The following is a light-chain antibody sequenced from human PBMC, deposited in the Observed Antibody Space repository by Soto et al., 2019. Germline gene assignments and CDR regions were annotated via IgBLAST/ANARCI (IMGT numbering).Light chain of an antibody. CDR2: GAS. Sequence: EIVLTQSPATLSLSPGERATLTCRASQSVGGTYLAWYQQKPGQAPRLLISGASRRATDIPDRFSGSGSETDFTLTISRLEPEDCAVYHCQQYGRSPGTFGQGTNLEI. CDR3: QQYGRSPGT. V-gene: IGKV3-20*01. J-gene: IGKJ2*01. CDR1: QSVGGTY.